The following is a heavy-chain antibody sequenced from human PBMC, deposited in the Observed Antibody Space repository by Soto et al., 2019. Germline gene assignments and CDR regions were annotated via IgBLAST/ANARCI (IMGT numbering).Heavy chain of an antibody. CDR3: ARDHLGATISHY. CDR2: IYYSGST. CDR1: GGSISSGDYY. J-gene: IGHJ4*02. V-gene: IGHV4-30-4*01. D-gene: IGHD1-26*01. Sequence: SETLSLTCTVSGGSISSGDYYWSWIRQPPGKGLEWIGYIYYSGSTYYNPSLKSRVTISVDTSKNQFSLKLSSVTAADTAVYYCARDHLGATISHYWGQGTLVTVSS.